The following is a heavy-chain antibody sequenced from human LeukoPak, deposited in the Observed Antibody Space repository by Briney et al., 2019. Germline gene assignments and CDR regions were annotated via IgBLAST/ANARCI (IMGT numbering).Heavy chain of an antibody. CDR1: GFTFSSYS. D-gene: IGHD4-23*01. V-gene: IGHV3-21*01. CDR3: ARAFTTVVTPDWFDP. Sequence: GGSLRLSCAASGFTFSSYSMNWVRQAPGKGLEWVSSISSSSSYIYYADSVKGRFTISRDNAKNSLYLQMNSLRAEDTAVYYCARAFTTVVTPDWFDPWGQGTLVTVSS. J-gene: IGHJ5*02. CDR2: ISSSSSYI.